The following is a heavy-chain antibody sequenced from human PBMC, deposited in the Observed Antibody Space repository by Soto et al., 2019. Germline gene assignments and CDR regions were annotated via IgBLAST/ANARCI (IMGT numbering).Heavy chain of an antibody. D-gene: IGHD6-13*01. CDR3: ARIAASGRGWDV. CDR1: GFTFSSYW. J-gene: IGHJ6*02. CDR2: IKQDGSEE. Sequence: EVQLVESGGGLVQPGGSLRLSCVDSGFTFSSYWMSWVRQAPVKGLEWVGNIKQDGSEENYVDSVKGRFTISRDNAKNSMYLQMNSLRAEDTAVYYWARIAASGRGWDVWGQGTTVFVSS. V-gene: IGHV3-7*01.